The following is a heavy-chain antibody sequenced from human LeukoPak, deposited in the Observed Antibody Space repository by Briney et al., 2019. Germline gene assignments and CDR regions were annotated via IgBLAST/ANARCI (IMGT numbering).Heavy chain of an antibody. CDR3: ARDSSSWYSYGMDV. Sequence: SQTLSLTCTVSGGSISSGDYYWSWIRQPPGQGLEWIGYIYYSGSTYYNPSLKSRVTISVDTSKNQFSLKLSSVTAADTAVYYCARDSSSWYSYGMDVWGKGTTVTVSS. V-gene: IGHV4-30-4*01. CDR2: IYYSGST. CDR1: GGSISSGDYY. J-gene: IGHJ6*04. D-gene: IGHD6-13*01.